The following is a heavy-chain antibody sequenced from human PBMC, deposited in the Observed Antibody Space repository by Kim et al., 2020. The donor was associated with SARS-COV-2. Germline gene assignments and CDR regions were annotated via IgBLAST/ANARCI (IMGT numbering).Heavy chain of an antibody. CDR1: GGTFSSYA. J-gene: IGHJ2*01. CDR2: IIPILGIA. V-gene: IGHV1-69*04. D-gene: IGHD3-22*01. CDR3: ARSYYYDSSGYYLGTVWQHFYWYFVL. Sequence: SVKVSCKASGGTFSSYAISWVRQAPGQGLEWMGRIIPILGIANYAQKFQGRVTITADKSTSTAYMELSSLRSEDTAVYYCARSYYYDSSGYYLGTVWQHFYWYFVLWGRGTLVPVSS.